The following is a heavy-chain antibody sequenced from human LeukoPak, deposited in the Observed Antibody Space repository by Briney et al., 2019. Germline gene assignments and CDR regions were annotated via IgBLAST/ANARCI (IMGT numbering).Heavy chain of an antibody. CDR2: IYTSGST. V-gene: IGHV4-4*09. CDR3: ARGIAAAGTGP. CDR1: GGSISSYY. J-gene: IGHJ5*02. D-gene: IGHD6-13*01. Sequence: SETLSLTCTVSGGSISSYYWSWVRQPPGKGLEWIGYIYTSGSTNYNPSLKSRVTISVDTSKNQFSLKLSSVTAADTAVYCCARGIAAAGTGPWGQGTLVTVSS.